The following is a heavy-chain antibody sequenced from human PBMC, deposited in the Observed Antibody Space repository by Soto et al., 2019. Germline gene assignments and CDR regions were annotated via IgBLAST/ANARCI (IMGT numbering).Heavy chain of an antibody. CDR2: IWYDGSNK. D-gene: IGHD1-26*01. CDR1: GFTFSSYG. CDR3: ARDRIMPGLVRYYYGMDV. Sequence: GGSLRLSCAASGFTFSSYGMHWVRQAPGKGLEWVAVIWYDGSNKYYADSVKGRFTISRDNSKNTLYLQMNSLRAEDTAVYYCARDRIMPGLVRYYYGMDVWGQGTTVTVSS. J-gene: IGHJ6*02. V-gene: IGHV3-33*01.